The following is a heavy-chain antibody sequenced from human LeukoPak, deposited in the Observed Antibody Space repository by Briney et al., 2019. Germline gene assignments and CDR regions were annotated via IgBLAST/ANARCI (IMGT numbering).Heavy chain of an antibody. CDR3: ARVGPEVYAILPLWY. J-gene: IGHJ4*02. CDR1: GFTFSSYG. CDR2: IWYDGSNK. Sequence: PGRSLRLSCAASGFTFSSYGMHWVRQAPGKGLEWVAVIWYDGSNKYYADSVKGRFTISRDNSKNTLYLQMNSLRAEDTAVYYCARVGPEVYAILPLWYWGQGTLVTVSS. V-gene: IGHV3-33*01. D-gene: IGHD2-8*01.